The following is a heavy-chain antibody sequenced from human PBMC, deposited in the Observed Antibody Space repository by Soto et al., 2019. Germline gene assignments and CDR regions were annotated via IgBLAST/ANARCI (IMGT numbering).Heavy chain of an antibody. D-gene: IGHD3-3*01. J-gene: IGHJ5*02. CDR3: AKAFFGVDRNWFDP. CDR1: GFTFSSYG. Sequence: GGSLRLSCAASGFTFSSYGMHWVRQAPGKGLEWVAVISYDGSNKYYADSVKGRFTISRDNSKNTLYLQMNSLRAEDTAVYYCAKAFFGVDRNWFDPWGQGTLVTVSS. CDR2: ISYDGSNK. V-gene: IGHV3-30*18.